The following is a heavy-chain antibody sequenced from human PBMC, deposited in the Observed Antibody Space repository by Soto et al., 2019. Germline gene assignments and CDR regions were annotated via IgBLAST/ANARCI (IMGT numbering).Heavy chain of an antibody. Sequence: PGGSLRLSCSASGFTFSSYVMNWVRQAPGKGLEYVSGITSNGGSTFYADSVKGRFIISRDNSQNTEYLQMSSLTTADTAVYYCLVASAAYWGQGTQVTVSS. J-gene: IGHJ4*02. CDR1: GFTFSSYV. D-gene: IGHD6-13*01. CDR3: LVASAAY. V-gene: IGHV3-64D*06. CDR2: ITSNGGST.